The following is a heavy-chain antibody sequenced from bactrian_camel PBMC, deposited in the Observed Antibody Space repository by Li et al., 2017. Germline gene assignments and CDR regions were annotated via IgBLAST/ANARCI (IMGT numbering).Heavy chain of an antibody. Sequence: HVQLVESGGGSVQAGGSLTLSCVAYRYEFRTMCMGWFRQTPGKGRELVAEIDRARQLNYADSVKGRFTTSQDSASNTLALQMNSLNPEDSGVYYRGAVRAAICSMEWTPRMFPYWGQGTQVTVS. CDR2: IDRARQL. CDR3: GAVRAAICSMEWTPRMFPY. J-gene: IGHJ4*01. CDR1: RYEFRTMC. D-gene: IGHD3*01. V-gene: IGHV3S53*01.